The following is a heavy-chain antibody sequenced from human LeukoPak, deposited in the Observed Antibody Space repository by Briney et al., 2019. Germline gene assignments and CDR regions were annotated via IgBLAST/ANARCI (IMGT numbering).Heavy chain of an antibody. CDR1: GFTFSSYS. V-gene: IGHV3-21*01. CDR2: ISSSSSYI. J-gene: IGHJ4*02. D-gene: IGHD1-26*01. Sequence: GGSLRLSCAASGFTFSSYSMNWVRLAPGKGLEWVSSISSSSSYIYYADSVKGRFTTSRDNAKNSLYLRMNSLRAEDTAVYYCAKDESGSYSPLDYWGQGTLVTVSS. CDR3: AKDESGSYSPLDY.